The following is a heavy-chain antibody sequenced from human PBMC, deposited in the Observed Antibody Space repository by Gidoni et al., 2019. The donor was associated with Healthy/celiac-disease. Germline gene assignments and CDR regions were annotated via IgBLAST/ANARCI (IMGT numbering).Heavy chain of an antibody. Sequence: EVQLVESGGGLVKPGGSLRLSCAASGFTFSNAWLSWVRQAPGKGLEWVGRIKSKTDGGTTDYAAPVKGRFTISRDDSKNTLYLQMNSLKTEDTAVYYCTTDEWELPHPGYWGQGTLVTVSS. D-gene: IGHD1-26*01. CDR2: IKSKTDGGTT. V-gene: IGHV3-15*01. CDR1: GFTFSNAW. CDR3: TTDEWELPHPGY. J-gene: IGHJ4*02.